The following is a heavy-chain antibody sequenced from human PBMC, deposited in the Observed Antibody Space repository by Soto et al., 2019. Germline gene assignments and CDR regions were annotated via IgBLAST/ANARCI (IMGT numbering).Heavy chain of an antibody. Sequence: QVQLVESGGGMVQPGTSLRLSCAASGFTFNSLSLHRVRQRPDKGLEWVAVISHDGRVTFYADFVKGRFTVSRDNSKNTIYLQVNSLRAEDTAVYYCAREPYGDSQYFDYWGQGPLVPVSS. CDR1: GFTFNSLS. CDR2: ISHDGRVT. V-gene: IGHV3-30*04. D-gene: IGHD2-21*02. CDR3: AREPYGDSQYFDY. J-gene: IGHJ4*02.